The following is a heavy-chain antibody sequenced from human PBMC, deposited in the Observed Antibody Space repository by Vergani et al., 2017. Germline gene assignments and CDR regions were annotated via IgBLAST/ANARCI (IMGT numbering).Heavy chain of an antibody. CDR3: ARSRVYYGAGSPDY. CDR2: VSFRGDT. J-gene: IGHJ4*02. D-gene: IGHD3-10*01. V-gene: IGHV4-59*02. Sequence: QAQLQESGPGLVKPSETLSLTCTVSGASVNSYYWSWIRQPPGKGLEWMGYVSFRGDTLYDPSGEGRMTISLNTSSNQFSLYLASVSAADTAVYYCARSRVYYGAGSPDYWGQGTLVTVSS. CDR1: GASVNSYY.